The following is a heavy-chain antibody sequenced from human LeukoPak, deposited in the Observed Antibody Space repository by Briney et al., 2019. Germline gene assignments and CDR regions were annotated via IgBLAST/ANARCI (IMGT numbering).Heavy chain of an antibody. CDR1: GFTFSPYA. CDR3: ARLDYSKSYSDY. Sequence: GGSLRISCAASGFTFSPYAMIWVRQAPGKGLEWVSAISYSGGTTYYADSVKGRFTVSRDNSKNTLYLQMNSLRAEDTALYYCARLDYSKSYSDYWGQGTLVTVSS. J-gene: IGHJ4*02. CDR2: ISYSGGTT. D-gene: IGHD4-11*01. V-gene: IGHV3-23*01.